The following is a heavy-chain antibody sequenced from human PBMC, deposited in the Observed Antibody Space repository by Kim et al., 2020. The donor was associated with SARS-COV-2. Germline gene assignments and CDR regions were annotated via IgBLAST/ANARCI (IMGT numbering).Heavy chain of an antibody. CDR1: GFTFSDYY. J-gene: IGHJ4*02. CDR2: ARNKANRHAT. D-gene: IGHD1-26*01. CDR3: ARGGEYCGSPFDY. Sequence: GGSLRLSCVASGFTFSDYYIDWVRQAPGKGLEWVGRARNKANRHATEYATSLKDRFIISRDDSEESLYLQMNSLKNEDTAVYYCARGGEYCGSPFDYWGQGTLVTVSS. V-gene: IGHV3-72*01.